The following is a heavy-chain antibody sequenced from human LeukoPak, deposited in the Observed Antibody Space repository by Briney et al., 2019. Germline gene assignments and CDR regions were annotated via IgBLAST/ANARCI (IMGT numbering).Heavy chain of an antibody. CDR3: ARGGLLPHDY. CDR2: INHSGST. D-gene: IGHD3-22*01. Sequence: SETLSLTCAVYGGSFSGYYWSWIRQPPGKGLEWIGEINHSGSTNYNPSLKSRVTISVDTSKNQFSLKLSSVTAVDTAVYYCARGGLLPHDYWGQGTLVTVSS. CDR1: GGSFSGYY. V-gene: IGHV4-34*01. J-gene: IGHJ4*02.